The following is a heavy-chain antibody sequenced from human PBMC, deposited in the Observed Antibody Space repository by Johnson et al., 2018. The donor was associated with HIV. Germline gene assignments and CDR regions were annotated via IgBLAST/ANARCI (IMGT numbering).Heavy chain of an antibody. Sequence: VQLVESGGGLVQPGGSLRLSCAASAFTVSDNYLSWVRQAPGKGLEWVSVIYTGGSTYYADSVTGRFTISRDNSKNTLYLQMNSLRAEDTAVYYCARDRGYSSSSANAFDIWGRGTMVAVSS. J-gene: IGHJ3*02. CDR2: IYTGGST. CDR3: ARDRGYSSSSANAFDI. D-gene: IGHD6-6*01. V-gene: IGHV3-66*01. CDR1: AFTVSDNY.